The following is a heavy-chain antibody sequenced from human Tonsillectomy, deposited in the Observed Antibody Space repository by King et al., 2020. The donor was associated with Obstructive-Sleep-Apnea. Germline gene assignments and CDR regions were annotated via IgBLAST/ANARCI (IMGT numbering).Heavy chain of an antibody. D-gene: IGHD5-18*01. CDR1: GFTFSSYG. V-gene: IGHV3-30*02. CDR3: AKSSSGYSYGPIDY. CDR2: IRYDGSNK. Sequence: VQLVESGGGVVQPGRSLRLSCAASGFTFSSYGMHWVRQAPGKGLEWVAFIRYDGSNKYYADSVKGRFTISRDNSKKTRYLQMNSLRPEDTAVYYCAKSSSGYSYGPIDYWGQGTLVTVSS. J-gene: IGHJ4*02.